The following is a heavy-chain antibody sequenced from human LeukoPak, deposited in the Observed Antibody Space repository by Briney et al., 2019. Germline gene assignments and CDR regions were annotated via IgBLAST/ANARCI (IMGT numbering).Heavy chain of an antibody. CDR1: GGSISSNSYY. CDR2: ISSSGST. V-gene: IGHV4-61*02. CDR3: AREKIKYCSTTSCYRDRYYYYMDV. J-gene: IGHJ6*03. Sequence: PSETLSLTCTVSGGSISSNSYYWRWIRQPAGKGLEWIGRISSSGSTNHNPSLKGRVTISVDTSKSQFSLKLSSVTAADTAVYYCAREKIKYCSTTSCYRDRYYYYMDVWGKGTTVTISS. D-gene: IGHD2-2*01.